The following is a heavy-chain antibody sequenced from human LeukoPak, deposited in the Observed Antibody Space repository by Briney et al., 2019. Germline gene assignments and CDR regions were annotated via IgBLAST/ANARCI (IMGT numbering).Heavy chain of an antibody. V-gene: IGHV1-69*13. CDR2: IIPIFGTA. CDR1: GGTFSSYA. D-gene: IGHD4-23*01. Sequence: SVKVSCKASGGTFSSYAISWVRQAPGQGLEWMGGIIPIFGTANYAQKFQGRVTITADESTSTACMELSSLRSEDTAVYYCASHYGGNSADWFDPWGQGTLVTVSS. J-gene: IGHJ5*02. CDR3: ASHYGGNSADWFDP.